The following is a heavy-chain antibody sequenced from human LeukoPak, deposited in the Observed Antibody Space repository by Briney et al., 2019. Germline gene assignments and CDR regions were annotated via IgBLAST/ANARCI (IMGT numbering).Heavy chain of an antibody. D-gene: IGHD3-10*01. V-gene: IGHV3-23*01. CDR1: GFTFSSYA. CDR2: ISGDGGDT. J-gene: IGHJ4*03. Sequence: GGSLCPSCAASGFTFSSYAMNWVRQAPGKGLEWVSTISGDGGDTHYADSVRGRFTISRANSKNTLFMQMNSLRAEDTAVYYCGKSGSRDLGYSGNWGDGTLVTASS. CDR3: GKSGSRDLGYSGN.